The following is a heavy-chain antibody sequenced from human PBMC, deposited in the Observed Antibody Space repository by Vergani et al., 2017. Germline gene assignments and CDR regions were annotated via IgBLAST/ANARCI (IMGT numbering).Heavy chain of an antibody. Sequence: QVQLQESGPGLVKPSETLSLTCAVSGYSISSGYYWGWIRQPPGKGLEWIGSIYHSGSTYYNPSLKSRVTISVDTSKIQFALKLSSVTAADTAVYYCARASTNYYDSSGYYYAYYYYYGMDVWGQGTTVTVSS. CDR3: ARASTNYYDSSGYYYAYYYYYGMDV. CDR1: GYSISSGYY. J-gene: IGHJ6*02. V-gene: IGHV4-38-2*01. D-gene: IGHD3-22*01. CDR2: IYHSGST.